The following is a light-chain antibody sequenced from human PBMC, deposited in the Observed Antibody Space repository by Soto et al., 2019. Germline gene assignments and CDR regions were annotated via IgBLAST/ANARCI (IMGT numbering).Light chain of an antibody. V-gene: IGKV3-11*01. CDR3: QQRNNWPPWT. CDR2: DAS. CDR1: QSVSSY. J-gene: IGKJ1*01. Sequence: IVLTQSPATLSLSPGERATLSCRASQSVSSYLAWYQQKPGQAPRLLIYDASNRATCIPARFSGSGSGTDFTLTIISLEPEDFAVYYCQQRNNWPPWTFGQGTKVEIK.